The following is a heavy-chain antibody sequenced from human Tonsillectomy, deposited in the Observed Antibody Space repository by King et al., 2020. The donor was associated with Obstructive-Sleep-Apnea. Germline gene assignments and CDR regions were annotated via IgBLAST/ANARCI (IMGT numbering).Heavy chain of an antibody. D-gene: IGHD2-15*01. CDR2: ISAYNGNT. CDR3: ARGVPGFCSGGNCYPYFDY. J-gene: IGHJ4*02. V-gene: IGHV1-18*01. CDR1: GYTFTSYG. Sequence: QLVQSGAEVKKPGASVKVSCKASGYTFTSYGISWVRQAPGQGLEWMGWISAYNGNTNYAQKLQGRVTMTTDTSTSTAYMELRSLRSDDTAVYYCARGVPGFCSGGNCYPYFDYWGQGTLVTVSS.